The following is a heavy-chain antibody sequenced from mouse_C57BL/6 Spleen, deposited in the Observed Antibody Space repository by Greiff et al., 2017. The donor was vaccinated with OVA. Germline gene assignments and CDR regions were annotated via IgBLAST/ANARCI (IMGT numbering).Heavy chain of an antibody. D-gene: IGHD1-1*01. CDR1: GYSITSGYY. CDR3: ARGDYYGSSGGFDY. J-gene: IGHJ2*01. Sequence: EVQLVESGPGLVKPSQSLSLTCSVTGYSITSGYYWTWIRQFPGNKLEWMGYISYDGSNNYNPSLKNRISITRDTSKNQFFLKLNSVTTEDTATYYCARGDYYGSSGGFDYWGQGTTLTVSS. CDR2: ISYDGSN. V-gene: IGHV3-6*01.